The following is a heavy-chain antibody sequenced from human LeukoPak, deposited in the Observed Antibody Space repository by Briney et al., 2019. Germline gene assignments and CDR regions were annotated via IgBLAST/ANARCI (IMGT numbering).Heavy chain of an antibody. J-gene: IGHJ6*03. D-gene: IGHD3-16*01. CDR3: AKALRPSHYYYMDV. CDR2: ISGSGGST. V-gene: IGHV3-23*01. Sequence: SGGSLRLSCAASGFTFSSYAMSWVRQAPGKGLEWVSAISGSGGSTYYAGSVKGRFTISRDNSKNTLYLQMNSLRAEDTAVYYCAKALRPSHYYYMDVWGKGTTVTVSS. CDR1: GFTFSSYA.